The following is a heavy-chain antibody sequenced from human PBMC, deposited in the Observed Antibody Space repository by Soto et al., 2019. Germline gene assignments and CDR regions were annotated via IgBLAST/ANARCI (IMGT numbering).Heavy chain of an antibody. J-gene: IGHJ4*02. CDR3: AGGFYYYDSSGYYPPFDY. CDR2: IIPIFGTA. V-gene: IGHV1-69*13. CDR1: GGTFSSYA. Sequence: ASVKVSCKASGGTFSSYAISWVRQAPGQGLEWMGGIIPIFGTANYAQKFQGRVTITADESTSTAYMELSSLRSEDTAVYYCAGGFYYYDSSGYYPPFDYWGQGTLVTVSS. D-gene: IGHD3-22*01.